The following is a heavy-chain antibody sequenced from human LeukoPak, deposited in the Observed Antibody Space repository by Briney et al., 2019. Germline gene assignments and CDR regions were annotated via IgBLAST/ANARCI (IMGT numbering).Heavy chain of an antibody. CDR1: GFTFSSYW. CDR2: MSQDGSER. Sequence: PGGSLRLSCAASGFTFSSYWMSWVRQAPGKGLEWVAIMSQDGSERYYVDPVKGRFTISRDNTKNSLYLQMNSLRAEDTAVYYCARAAAAGTVDYWGQGTLVSVFS. D-gene: IGHD6-13*01. V-gene: IGHV3-7*05. J-gene: IGHJ4*02. CDR3: ARAAAAGTVDY.